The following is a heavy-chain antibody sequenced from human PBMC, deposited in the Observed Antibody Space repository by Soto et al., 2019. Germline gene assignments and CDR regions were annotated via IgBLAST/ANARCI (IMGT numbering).Heavy chain of an antibody. J-gene: IGHJ4*02. CDR3: ARGSYDILTGYYNVDY. V-gene: IGHV5-10-1*01. CDR1: GYSFPSYW. Sequence: GESLNISCKVPGYSFPSYWISSVPQMPGKGLEWMGRIDPSDSYTNYSPSFQGHVTISADKSISTAYLQWSSLKASDTAMYYCARGSYDILTGYYNVDYWGQGTTVTVSS. D-gene: IGHD3-9*01. CDR2: IDPSDSYT.